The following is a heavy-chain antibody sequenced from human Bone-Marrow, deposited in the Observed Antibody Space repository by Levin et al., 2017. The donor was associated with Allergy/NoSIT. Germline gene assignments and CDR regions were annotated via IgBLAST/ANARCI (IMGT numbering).Heavy chain of an antibody. CDR3: AKVPSSFGGSYYFHH. J-gene: IGHJ1*01. Sequence: SLKISCAASGFTFDDFAMHWVRQAPEKGLEWVSGINWNSNTIDYADSVKGRFTISRDNAKNSLYLQMNSLRPEDTAFYYCAKVPSSFGGSYYFHHWGRGTLVTVSS. V-gene: IGHV3-9*01. CDR1: GFTFDDFA. D-gene: IGHD3-16*01. CDR2: INWNSNTI.